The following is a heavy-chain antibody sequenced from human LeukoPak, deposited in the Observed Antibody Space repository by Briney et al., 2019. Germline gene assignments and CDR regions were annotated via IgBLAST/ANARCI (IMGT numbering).Heavy chain of an antibody. CDR3: AREEGRGYYFGSGSYTNY. V-gene: IGHV3-21*01. CDR2: ISTSSIYI. J-gene: IGHJ4*02. CDR1: GFTFSRSS. D-gene: IGHD3-10*01. Sequence: GGSLRLSCAASGFTFSRSSMHWVRQAPGKGLQWVSSISTSSIYIYYADSAKGRFTISRDNAKNSVFLQMNSLRAEDTAVYYCAREEGRGYYFGSGSYTNYWGQGTLVTVSS.